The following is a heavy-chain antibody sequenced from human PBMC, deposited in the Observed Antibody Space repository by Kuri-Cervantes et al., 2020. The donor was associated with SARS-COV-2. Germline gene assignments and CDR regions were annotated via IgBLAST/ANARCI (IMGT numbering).Heavy chain of an antibody. CDR1: GGTFSSYT. J-gene: IGHJ6*03. Sequence: SVKVSCKASGGTFSSYTISWVRQAPGQGLEWMGGIIPIFGTANYAQKFQGRVTITTDESTSTAYMELSSLRSEDTAVYYCARGFVYYYDSSGYYQYYYYYMDVWGKGTTVTVSS. CDR3: ARGFVYYYDSSGYYQYYYYYMDV. CDR2: IIPIFGTA. D-gene: IGHD3-22*01. V-gene: IGHV1-69*05.